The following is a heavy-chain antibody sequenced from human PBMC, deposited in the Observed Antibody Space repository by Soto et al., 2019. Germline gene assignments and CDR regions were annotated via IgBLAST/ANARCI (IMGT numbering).Heavy chain of an antibody. CDR2: IHYSGTT. CDR1: GGSMRNYF. CDR3: AAGEASSRNLAPYYLDF. D-gene: IGHD6-13*01. J-gene: IGHJ4*02. Sequence: SETLSLTCTVSGGSMRNYFWTWIRRPPGKGLEWIGYIHYSGTTSFFPSYNPSLRSRVTISEDTSKNQFSLKLLSVTTADTAVYFCAAGEASSRNLAPYYLDFWGQGTLVTVSS. V-gene: IGHV4-59*01.